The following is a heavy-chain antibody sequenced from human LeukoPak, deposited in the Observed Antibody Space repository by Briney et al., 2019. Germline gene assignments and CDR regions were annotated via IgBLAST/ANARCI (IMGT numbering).Heavy chain of an antibody. V-gene: IGHV3-7*03. CDR2: IKQDGSEK. D-gene: IGHD3-10*01. J-gene: IGHJ6*02. CDR1: GFIFSTSW. CDR3: AKVLDYYGSGSPFYYYYGMDV. Sequence: GGSLRLSCAASGFIFSTSWMSWVRQAPGKGLEWVANIKQDGSEKYYVDSVKGRFTISRDNSKNTLYLQMNSLRAEDTAVYYCAKVLDYYGSGSPFYYYYGMDVWGQGTTVTVSS.